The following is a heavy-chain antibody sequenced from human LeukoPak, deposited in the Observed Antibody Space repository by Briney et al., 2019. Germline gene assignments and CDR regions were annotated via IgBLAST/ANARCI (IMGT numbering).Heavy chain of an antibody. V-gene: IGHV4-59*02. D-gene: IGHD2-15*01. CDR2: KYYSGNT. J-gene: IGHJ2*01. CDR3: ARGEGGYYSHWHFDL. CDR1: GGFVSTYY. Sequence: SETLPLTCNVSGGFVSTYYWSWIRQSPGKGLEWIGYKYYSGNTNYSPSLQSRVTISVDTSTNQVFLQLTSVTAADTAVYYCARGEGGYYSHWHFDLWGRGILVSVSS.